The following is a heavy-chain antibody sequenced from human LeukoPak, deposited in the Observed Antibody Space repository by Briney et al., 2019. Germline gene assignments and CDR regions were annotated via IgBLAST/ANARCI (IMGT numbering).Heavy chain of an antibody. D-gene: IGHD5-18*01. J-gene: IGHJ6*02. V-gene: IGHV3-33*01. Sequence: GGSLRLSCVASGYTFSSHGMLCVRRAPGRGLEGVAVLWYDGSTTYYADSVRGRFTISRDDYKNTLYMQMTGPRADDTAGYYCARAPQHSMDVWGQGTTVTVSS. CDR2: LWYDGSTT. CDR1: GYTFSSHG. CDR3: ARAPQHSMDV.